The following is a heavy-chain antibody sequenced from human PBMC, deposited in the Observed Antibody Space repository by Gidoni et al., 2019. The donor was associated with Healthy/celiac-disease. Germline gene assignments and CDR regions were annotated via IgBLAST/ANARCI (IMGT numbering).Heavy chain of an antibody. CDR2: IYYSGST. CDR1: YY. J-gene: IGHJ5*02. V-gene: IGHV4-39*07. Sequence: YYWGWIRQPPGKGLEWIGSIYYSGSTYYNPSLKSRVTISVDTSKNQFSLKLSSVTAADTAVYYCASGYNWNGGMGWFDPWGQGTLVTVSS. D-gene: IGHD1-1*01. CDR3: ASGYNWNGGMGWFDP.